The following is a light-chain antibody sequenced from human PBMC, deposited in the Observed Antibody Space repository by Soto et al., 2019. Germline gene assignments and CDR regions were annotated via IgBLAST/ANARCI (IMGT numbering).Light chain of an antibody. J-gene: IGLJ2*01. CDR3: QTWGTGKGV. V-gene: IGLV4-69*01. CDR1: SGHSSYA. Sequence: QSVLTQSPSASASLGASVKLTCTLTSGHSSYAIAWHQQQPEKGPRYLMKLNSDGSHNKGDGIPDRFSGSSSGAERYLTISRLQSEDEADYYCQTWGTGKGVFGGGTKLTVL. CDR2: LNSDGSH.